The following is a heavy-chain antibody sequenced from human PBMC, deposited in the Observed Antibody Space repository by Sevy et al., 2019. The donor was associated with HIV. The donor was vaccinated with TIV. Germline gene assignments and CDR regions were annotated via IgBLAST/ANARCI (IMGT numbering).Heavy chain of an antibody. Sequence: VSVKVSCKASGYTFTSYGISWVRQAPGQGLEWMGWISAYNGNTNYAQKLQGRVTMTTDTSTSTAYMELRSLRSDDTAVYYCARRGSQLNYGNYYYYYYGMDVWGQGTTVTVSS. CDR2: ISAYNGNT. CDR3: ARRGSQLNYGNYYYYYYGMDV. V-gene: IGHV1-18*01. D-gene: IGHD1-26*01. CDR1: GYTFTSYG. J-gene: IGHJ6*02.